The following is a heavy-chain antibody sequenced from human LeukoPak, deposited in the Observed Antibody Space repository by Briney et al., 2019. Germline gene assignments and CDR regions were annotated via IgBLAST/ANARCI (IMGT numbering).Heavy chain of an antibody. D-gene: IGHD4-17*01. CDR3: ARGRRYYYYMDV. CDR1: GGSFSGYY. V-gene: IGHV4-34*01. CDR2: INHSGST. Sequence: SETLSLTCAVYGGSFSGYYWSWIRQPPGKGLEWIGEINHSGSTNYNPSLKSRVTISVDTSKNQFSLKLSSVTAADTAVYYCARGRRYYYYMDVWGKGTTVTVSS. J-gene: IGHJ6*03.